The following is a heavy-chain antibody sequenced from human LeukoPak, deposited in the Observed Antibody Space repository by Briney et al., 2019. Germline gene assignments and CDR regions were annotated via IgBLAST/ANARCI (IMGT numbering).Heavy chain of an antibody. CDR2: ISFHGSDK. CDR3: AKDQYYYGSGSLPFDY. J-gene: IGHJ4*02. Sequence: GGSLRLSCAASGFTFSNYAMHWLRQAPGKGLEWVSVISFHGSDKFYADSVKGRLTISRDSSQNTLYLQMNSLRAEDTAVYYCAKDQYYYGSGSLPFDYWGQGTLVTVSS. D-gene: IGHD3-10*01. V-gene: IGHV3-30*04. CDR1: GFTFSNYA.